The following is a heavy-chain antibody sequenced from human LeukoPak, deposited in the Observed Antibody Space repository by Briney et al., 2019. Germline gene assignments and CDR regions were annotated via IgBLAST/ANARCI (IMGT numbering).Heavy chain of an antibody. CDR2: INHSGST. CDR3: AGWGEDGLDY. J-gene: IGHJ4*02. V-gene: IGHV4-34*01. D-gene: IGHD3-10*01. CDR1: GGSFSGYY. Sequence: SETLSLTCAVYGGSFSGYYWSWIRQPPGKGLEWIGEINHSGSTNYNPSLKSRVTISVDTSKNQFSLKLSSVTAADTAVYYCAGWGEDGLDYWGQGTLVTVSS.